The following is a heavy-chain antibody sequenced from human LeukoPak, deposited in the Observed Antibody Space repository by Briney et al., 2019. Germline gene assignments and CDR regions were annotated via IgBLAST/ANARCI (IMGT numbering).Heavy chain of an antibody. CDR1: GFTFSSYA. CDR3: AIQRGWFPSGFDP. D-gene: IGHD6-19*01. V-gene: IGHV3-23*01. Sequence: GGSLRLSCAASGFTFSSYAMSWVRQAPGKGLEWVSAISGSGGSTYYADSVKGRFTISRDDSKNTLYLQMNSLRAEDTAVYYCAIQRGWFPSGFDPWGQGTLVTVSS. CDR2: ISGSGGST. J-gene: IGHJ5*02.